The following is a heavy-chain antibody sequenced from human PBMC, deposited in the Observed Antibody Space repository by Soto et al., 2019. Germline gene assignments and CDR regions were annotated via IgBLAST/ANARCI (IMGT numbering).Heavy chain of an antibody. V-gene: IGHV1-2*04. CDR2: INPNSGGT. Sequence: ASVKVSCKASGCTFTGYYMHWVRQAPGQGLEWMGWINPNSGGTNYAQKFQGWVTMTRDTSISTAYMELSRLRSDDTAVYYCAREVPAAMGREALAIWGQGTMVTVSS. D-gene: IGHD2-2*01. CDR1: GCTFTGYY. CDR3: AREVPAAMGREALAI. J-gene: IGHJ3*02.